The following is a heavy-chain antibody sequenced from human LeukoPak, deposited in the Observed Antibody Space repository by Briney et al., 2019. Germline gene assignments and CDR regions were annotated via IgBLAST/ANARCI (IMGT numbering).Heavy chain of an antibody. CDR3: ARLTPYESVSSEYFQH. V-gene: IGHV1-69*13. CDR2: IIPIFGTA. Sequence: GASVKVSCNASGGTFSSYAISWVRQAPGQGLEWMGGIIPIFGTANYAQKFQGRVTITADESTSTAYMELRSLRSEDTAVYYCARLTPYESVSSEYFQHWGQGTLVTVSS. CDR1: GGTFSSYA. J-gene: IGHJ1*01. D-gene: IGHD3-16*01.